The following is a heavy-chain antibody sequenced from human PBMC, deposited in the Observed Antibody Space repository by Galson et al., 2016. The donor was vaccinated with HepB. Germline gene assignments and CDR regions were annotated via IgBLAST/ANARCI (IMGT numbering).Heavy chain of an antibody. Sequence: SLRLSCAASGFTVSNNFMRWVRQAPGKGLEWVSLIYSGGGTHYVDSVKGRFIISRDNSKNTLYLHMSGLRAEDTAVYYCATENPGIAVAALDYWGQGTLVTVSS. J-gene: IGHJ4*02. CDR1: GFTVSNNF. V-gene: IGHV3-66*01. CDR2: IYSGGGT. CDR3: ATENPGIAVAALDY. D-gene: IGHD6-19*01.